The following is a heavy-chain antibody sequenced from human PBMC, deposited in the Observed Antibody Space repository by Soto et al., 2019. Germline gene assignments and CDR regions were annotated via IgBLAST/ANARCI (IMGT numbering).Heavy chain of an antibody. J-gene: IGHJ4*02. V-gene: IGHV3-30-3*01. CDR2: ISYDGSNK. D-gene: IGHD6-19*01. CDR3: ARGGGQWLGIYYFDY. Sequence: QVQLVESGGGVVQPGRSLRLSCAASGFTFSSYAMHWVRQAPGKGLEWVAVISYDGSNKYYADSVKGRFTISRDNSKNTLYLQMNSLRAEDTAVYYCARGGGQWLGIYYFDYWGQGTLVTVSS. CDR1: GFTFSSYA.